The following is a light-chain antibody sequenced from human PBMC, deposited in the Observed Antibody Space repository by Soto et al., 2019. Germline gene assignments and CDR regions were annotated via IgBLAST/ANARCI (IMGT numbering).Light chain of an antibody. Sequence: DIQLTQSPSTLSASVGDRVSITCRASQSISTWLAWYQQKPGKAPKLLIFDASSLESRVSSRFSGRGSGTHFPLTLSSLQPDDFATYYCQQYSTYPWTFGQGAKVEFK. CDR1: QSISTW. J-gene: IGKJ1*01. V-gene: IGKV1-5*01. CDR3: QQYSTYPWT. CDR2: DAS.